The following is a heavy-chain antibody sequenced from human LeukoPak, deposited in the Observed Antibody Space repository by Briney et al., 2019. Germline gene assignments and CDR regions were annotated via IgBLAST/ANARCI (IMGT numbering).Heavy chain of an antibody. CDR2: IYFSGST. Sequence: KPSETLSLTCTVSGGSISSADYYWSWIRQPPEKGLEWIGYIYFSGSTYYNPSLKSRVTISVDTSKNQFSLKLSSVTAADTAVYYCARSGWGYSYGFDYWGQGTLVTVSS. CDR1: GGSISSADYY. CDR3: ARSGWGYSYGFDY. J-gene: IGHJ4*02. V-gene: IGHV4-30-4*01. D-gene: IGHD5-18*01.